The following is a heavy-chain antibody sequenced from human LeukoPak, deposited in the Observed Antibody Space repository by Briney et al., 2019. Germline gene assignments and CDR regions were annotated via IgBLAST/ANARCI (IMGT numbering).Heavy chain of an antibody. V-gene: IGHV4-34*01. J-gene: IGHJ4*02. CDR1: GGSFIGYY. D-gene: IGHD3-3*01. Sequence: SETLSLTCAVYGGSFIGYYWSWIRQPPGKGLEWIGEINHSGGANYNPSLKSRVTISADTSKSQFSLRLGSVTAADTAVYYCARVPLRFLEPFDYWGQGTLVTVSS. CDR2: INHSGGA. CDR3: ARVPLRFLEPFDY.